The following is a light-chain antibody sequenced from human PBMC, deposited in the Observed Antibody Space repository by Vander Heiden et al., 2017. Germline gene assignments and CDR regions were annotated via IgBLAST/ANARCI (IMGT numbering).Light chain of an antibody. Sequence: EIVLTQSPATLSLSPGERATLSCRASQSVSSYLAWYQQKPGQAPRLLIYAASNRATGIPARFSGSESGTDFTLTISSLEPEDFAVYYCQRRSNWPITFGQGTRLEIK. CDR2: AAS. V-gene: IGKV3-11*01. J-gene: IGKJ5*01. CDR3: QRRSNWPIT. CDR1: QSVSSY.